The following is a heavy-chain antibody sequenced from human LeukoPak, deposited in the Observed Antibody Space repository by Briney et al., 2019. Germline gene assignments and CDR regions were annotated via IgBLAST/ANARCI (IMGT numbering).Heavy chain of an antibody. CDR3: ARDKGPSGGFE. J-gene: IGHJ4*02. Sequence: QPSETLSLTCTVSGGSVSSGSYYWSWIRQPPGKGLEWIGYIYYSGSTNYNPSLKSRVTISVDTSKNQFSLKLSSVTAADTAVYYCARDKGPSGGFEWGQGTLVTVSS. CDR1: GGSVSSGSYY. D-gene: IGHD3-16*01. CDR2: IYYSGST. V-gene: IGHV4-61*01.